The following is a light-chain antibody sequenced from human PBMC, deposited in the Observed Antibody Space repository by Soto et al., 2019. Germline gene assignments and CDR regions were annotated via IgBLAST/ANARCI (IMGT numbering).Light chain of an antibody. J-gene: IGKJ5*01. CDR3: QQRNNWPRIT. CDR1: QSVGSY. V-gene: IGKV3-11*01. Sequence: EVLLTQSPAPLSLSPGERATLSCRASQSVGSYLAWYQQKPGQAPRLLIYDASKRATDIPTRFSGSGSGTDFTLTISSLEPEDFAGYYCQQRNNWPRITFGQGTRLEIK. CDR2: DAS.